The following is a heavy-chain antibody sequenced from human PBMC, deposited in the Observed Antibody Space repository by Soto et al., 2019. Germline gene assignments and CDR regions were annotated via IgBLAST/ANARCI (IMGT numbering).Heavy chain of an antibody. J-gene: IGHJ4*02. CDR2: IWHTGRP. CDR3: VRDSRTGCSSINCYMH. CDR1: SDSLNITHW. Sequence: SETLSLTCAVSSDSLNITHWWASVRQAPGKGLEWIGEIWHTGRPNYNPSLKSRVAISIDKSKNQFSLKLSSVTAADTAVYYCVRDSRTGCSSINCYMHWGQGTLVTVSS. D-gene: IGHD2-15*01. V-gene: IGHV4-4*02.